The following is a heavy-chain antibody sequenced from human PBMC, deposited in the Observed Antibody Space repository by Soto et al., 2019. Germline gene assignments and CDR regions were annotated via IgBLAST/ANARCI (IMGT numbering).Heavy chain of an antibody. CDR1: GFTFSKAW. CDR3: TTDTEMFPYSFNL. D-gene: IGHD1-20*01. V-gene: IGHV3-15*01. Sequence: GGSLRLSCATSGFTFSKAWVGWVRQAPGKGLEWVGRIMSKTDGGTTDYAAPVKGRFTISRDDSKSTLYLQMNSLKTEDTASYSCTTDTEMFPYSFNLWAEGTLVTFS. J-gene: IGHJ4*02. CDR2: IMSKTDGGTT.